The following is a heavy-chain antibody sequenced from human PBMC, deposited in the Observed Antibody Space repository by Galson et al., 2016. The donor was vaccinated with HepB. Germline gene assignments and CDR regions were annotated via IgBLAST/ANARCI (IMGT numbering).Heavy chain of an antibody. V-gene: IGHV4-34*01. Sequence: SETLSLTCALYGESFNTYYYNWIRQSPGKGLEWIGEINHSGSINYNPSLKSRVTMSADTSKNQFSLRLRSVTAADTAVYYCTYDYYNSGGFRYWGQGTLLTVSS. CDR1: GESFNTYY. J-gene: IGHJ4*02. CDR3: TYDYYNSGGFRY. CDR2: INHSGSI. D-gene: IGHD3-10*01.